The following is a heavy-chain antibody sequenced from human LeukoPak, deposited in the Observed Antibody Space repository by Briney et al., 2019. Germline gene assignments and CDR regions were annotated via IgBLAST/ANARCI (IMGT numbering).Heavy chain of an antibody. J-gene: IGHJ4*02. CDR1: GFTVSSNY. CDR3: ARDSSGRFDY. V-gene: IGHV3-21*01. CDR2: ISSSSSYI. D-gene: IGHD6-19*01. Sequence: GGSLRLSCAASGFTVSSNYMSWVRQAPGKGLEWVSSISSSSSYIYYADSVKGRLTISRDNAKNSLYLQMNSLRAEDTAVYYCARDSSGRFDYWGQGTLVTVSS.